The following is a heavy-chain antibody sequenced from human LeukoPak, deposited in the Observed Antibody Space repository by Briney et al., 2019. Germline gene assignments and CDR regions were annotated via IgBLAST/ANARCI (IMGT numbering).Heavy chain of an antibody. CDR3: AKEGTRSHSQWAFDF. J-gene: IGHJ3*01. D-gene: IGHD6-19*01. V-gene: IGHV3-74*01. Sequence: GGSLRLSCAASGFTFSIYWMHWVRQAPGKGLVWVSRINSDGSSTYYADSVKGRFTISRDNAANTLYLQMHSLRAEDTAVYYCAKEGTRSHSQWAFDFWGQGTMVTVSS. CDR2: INSDGSST. CDR1: GFTFSIYW.